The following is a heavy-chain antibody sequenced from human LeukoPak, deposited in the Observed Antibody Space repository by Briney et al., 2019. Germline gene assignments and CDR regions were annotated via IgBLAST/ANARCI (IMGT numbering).Heavy chain of an antibody. V-gene: IGHV4-59*01. CDR1: GGSISSYY. D-gene: IGHD7-27*01. Sequence: SETLSLTCTVSGGSISSYYWSWIRQPPGQGLEWIGYIDYSGSANYNPSLKSRVTISVDTSKNQFSLKLSSVTAADTAVYYCARVPGASYMDVWGQGTTVTVSS. J-gene: IGHJ6*02. CDR3: ARVPGASYMDV. CDR2: IDYSGSA.